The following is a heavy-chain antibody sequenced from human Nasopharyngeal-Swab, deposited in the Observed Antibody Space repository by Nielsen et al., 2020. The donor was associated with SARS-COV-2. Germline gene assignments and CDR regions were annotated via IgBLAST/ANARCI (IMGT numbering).Heavy chain of an antibody. D-gene: IGHD6-6*01. Sequence: GESLKISCAASGFTFSSYSMNWVRQAPGKGLEWVSSISSSSSYIYYADSVKGRSTISRDNAKNSLYLQMNSLRAEDTAVYYCARDEQLAYGMDVWGQGTTVTVSS. CDR1: GFTFSSYS. CDR3: ARDEQLAYGMDV. V-gene: IGHV3-21*01. J-gene: IGHJ6*02. CDR2: ISSSSSYI.